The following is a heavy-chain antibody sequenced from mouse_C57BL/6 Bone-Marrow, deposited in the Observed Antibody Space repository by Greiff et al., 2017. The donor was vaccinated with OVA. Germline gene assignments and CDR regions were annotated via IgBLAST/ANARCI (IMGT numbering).Heavy chain of an antibody. CDR2: IYPGSGST. J-gene: IGHJ2*01. Sequence: QVQLLQPGAELVKPGASVKMSCKASGYTFTSYWITWVKQRPGQGLEWIGDIYPGSGSTNYNEKFKSKATLTVDTSSNTDYMQLSSLTSEDSAVYDCERGLGRGIDYWGQGTTLTVSS. CDR1: GYTFTSYW. V-gene: IGHV1-55*01. CDR3: ERGLGRGIDY. D-gene: IGHD4-1*01.